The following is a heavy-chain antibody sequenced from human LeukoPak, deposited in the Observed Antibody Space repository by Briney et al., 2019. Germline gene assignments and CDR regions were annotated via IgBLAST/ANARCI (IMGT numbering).Heavy chain of an antibody. V-gene: IGHV4-39*07. D-gene: IGHD6-13*01. CDR2: IYYSGST. CDR3: ARDHRSSWLNWFDP. CDR1: GGSISSSSYY. Sequence: PSETLSLTCTVSGGSISSSSYYWGWIRQPPGKGLEWIGSIYYSGSTYYNPSLKSRVTISVDTSKNQFSLKLSSVTAADTAVYYCARDHRSSWLNWFDPWGQGTLVTVSS. J-gene: IGHJ5*02.